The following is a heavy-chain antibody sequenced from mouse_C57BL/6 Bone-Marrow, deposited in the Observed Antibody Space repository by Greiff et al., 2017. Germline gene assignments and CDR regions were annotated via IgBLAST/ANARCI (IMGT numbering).Heavy chain of an antibody. CDR3: ARWGDGYYNAMDY. D-gene: IGHD2-3*01. V-gene: IGHV1-50*01. Sequence: QVQLQQPGAELVKPGASVKLSCKASGYTFTSYWMQWVKQRPGQGLEWIGEIDPSDSHTNYNQKFKGKATLTVDTSSSTAYMQLSSLTSEDSAVYYCARWGDGYYNAMDYWGQGTSVTVSS. CDR1: GYTFTSYW. CDR2: IDPSDSHT. J-gene: IGHJ4*01.